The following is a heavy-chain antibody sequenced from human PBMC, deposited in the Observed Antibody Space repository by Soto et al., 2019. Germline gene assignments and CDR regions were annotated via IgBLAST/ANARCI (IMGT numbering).Heavy chain of an antibody. D-gene: IGHD4-17*01. Sequence: PGGSLRLSCAASGFTFSSYAMSWVRQAPGKGLEWVSAISGSGGSTYYADSVKGRFTISRDNSKNTLYLQMNSLRAEDTAVYYCAKDARVDYGDNTFHNPPLDYWGQGTLVTVS. V-gene: IGHV3-23*01. CDR2: ISGSGGST. J-gene: IGHJ4*02. CDR3: AKDARVDYGDNTFHNPPLDY. CDR1: GFTFSSYA.